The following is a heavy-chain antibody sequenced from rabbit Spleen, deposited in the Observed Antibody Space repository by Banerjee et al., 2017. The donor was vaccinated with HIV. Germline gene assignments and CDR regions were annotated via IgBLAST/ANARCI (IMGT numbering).Heavy chain of an antibody. CDR3: ARDLVTVIGWNFNL. CDR1: GVSLNDKDV. J-gene: IGHJ4*01. CDR2: INIATGKS. V-gene: IGHV1S45*01. D-gene: IGHD1-1*01. Sequence: EQLEESGGGLVKPEGSLTLTCKASGVSLNDKDVMCWVRQDPGKGLEWIACINIATGKSVYASWAKGRFIMFRTSSTTVTLQMTSLTAADTATYFCARDLVTVIGWNFNLWGPVTLVTVS.